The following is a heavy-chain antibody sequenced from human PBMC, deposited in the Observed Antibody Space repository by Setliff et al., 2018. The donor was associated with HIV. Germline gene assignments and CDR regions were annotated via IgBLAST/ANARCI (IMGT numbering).Heavy chain of an antibody. CDR3: AKANKIAVDAFDI. V-gene: IGHV3-23*01. J-gene: IGHJ3*02. CDR1: GFTFSSYA. CDR2: ISGSGGST. D-gene: IGHD6-13*01. Sequence: GGSLRLSCAASGFTFSSYAMSWVRPAPGKGLEWVSAISGSGGSTYYADSVKGRFTISRDNSKNTLYLQMNSLRAEDTAVYYCAKANKIAVDAFDIWGQGTMVTVSS.